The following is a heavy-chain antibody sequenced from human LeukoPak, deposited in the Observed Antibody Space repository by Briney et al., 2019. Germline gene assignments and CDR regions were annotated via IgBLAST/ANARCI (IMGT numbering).Heavy chain of an antibody. CDR1: GGSISSGSYY. CDR2: IYTSGST. V-gene: IGHV4-61*02. J-gene: IGHJ5*02. CDR3: AIGRYYYDSSGYYSWFDP. D-gene: IGHD3-22*01. Sequence: SQTLSLTCTVSGGSISSGSYYWSWIRQPAGKGLEWIGRIYTSGSTNYNPSLKSRVTISVDTSKNQFSLKLSSVTAADTAVYYCAIGRYYYDSSGYYSWFDPWGQGTLVTVSS.